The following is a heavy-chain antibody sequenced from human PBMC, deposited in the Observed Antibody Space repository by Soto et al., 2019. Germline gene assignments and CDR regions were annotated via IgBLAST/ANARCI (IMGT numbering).Heavy chain of an antibody. CDR3: ARGSGINCYSADAFDI. Sequence: ASVKVSCKAFGNIFSSYAIYWVRQAPGQGLEWMGWINAGNSNTKYSQKFRDRVIITRDTFANTAYMELSSLRSEDTAVYYCARGSGINCYSADAFDIWGQGTMVTVSS. CDR1: GNIFSSYA. CDR2: INAGNSNT. V-gene: IGHV1-3*01. D-gene: IGHD2-15*01. J-gene: IGHJ3*02.